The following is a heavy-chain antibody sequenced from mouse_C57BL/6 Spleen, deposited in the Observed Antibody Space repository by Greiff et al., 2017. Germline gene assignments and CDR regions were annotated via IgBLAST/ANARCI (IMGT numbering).Heavy chain of an antibody. V-gene: IGHV3-6*01. CDR2: INYDGSN. Sequence: VQLKESGPGLVNPSQSLSLPCSVTGYSITSGYYWNWIRQFPGTKLEWMGYINYDGSNNSNPSLKNRISITLYTSKKQFFLKLNSVTTEDTATYYCARETYYGNYLGFSYAMGYWGQGTSVTVSA. D-gene: IGHD2-10*01. CDR1: GYSITSGYY. J-gene: IGHJ4*01. CDR3: ARETYYGNYLGFSYAMGY.